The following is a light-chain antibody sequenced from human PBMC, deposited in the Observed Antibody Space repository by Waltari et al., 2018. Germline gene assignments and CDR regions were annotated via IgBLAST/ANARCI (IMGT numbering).Light chain of an antibody. CDR3: QQYGSSPRS. Sequence: EIVLTQSPVTLSLSPGERATLSCRASQSVSSSYLAWYQQKPGQAPRRLIYGASSRATGIPDRFSGSGSGTDFTLTISSLEPEDFAVYYCQQYGSSPRSFGQGTKVEIK. CDR2: GAS. V-gene: IGKV3-20*01. CDR1: QSVSSSY. J-gene: IGKJ1*01.